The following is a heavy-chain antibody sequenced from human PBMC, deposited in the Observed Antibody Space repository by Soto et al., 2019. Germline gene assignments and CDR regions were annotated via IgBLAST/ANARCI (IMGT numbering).Heavy chain of an antibody. V-gene: IGHV3-9*01. D-gene: IGHD3-22*01. CDR2: LTWNGEVL. CDR1: VFTFDDYA. Sequence: SLRLSCVASVFTFDDYAIHCVRQTPGKCLEWVSGLTWNGEVLGYAYSVKGRFTISRDNAKNSLYLEMNSLRPEDTALYYCVKDSESRGSTTHLDYWGQGTLVTLSS. CDR3: VKDSESRGSTTHLDY. J-gene: IGHJ4*02.